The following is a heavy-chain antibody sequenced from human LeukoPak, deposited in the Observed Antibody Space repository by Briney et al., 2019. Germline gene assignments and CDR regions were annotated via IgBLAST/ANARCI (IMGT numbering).Heavy chain of an antibody. J-gene: IGHJ4*02. CDR1: GGSISSYY. D-gene: IGHD6-6*01. Sequence: SETLSLACTVSGGSISSYYWSWIRQPPGKGLEWIGYIYYSGSTNYNPSLKSRVTISVDTSKNQFSLKLSSVTAADTAVYYCARAIAAPGDYFDYWGQGTLVTVSS. V-gene: IGHV4-59*01. CDR3: ARAIAAPGDYFDY. CDR2: IYYSGST.